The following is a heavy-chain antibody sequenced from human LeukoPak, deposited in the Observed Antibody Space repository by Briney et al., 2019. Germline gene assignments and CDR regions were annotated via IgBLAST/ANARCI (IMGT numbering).Heavy chain of an antibody. CDR3: ARGLRRGDY. D-gene: IGHD4-17*01. J-gene: IGHJ4*02. V-gene: IGHV3-21*01. Sequence: GGSLKLSCAASGFTFSGSAIHWVRQAPGKGLEWVSSISSSSSYIYYADSVKGRFTISRDNAKVSLYLEMNSLRAEDTAVYYCARGLRRGDYWGQGTLVTVSS. CDR1: GFTFSGSA. CDR2: ISSSSSYI.